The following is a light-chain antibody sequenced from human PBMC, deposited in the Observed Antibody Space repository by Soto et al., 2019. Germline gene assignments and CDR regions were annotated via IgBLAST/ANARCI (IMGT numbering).Light chain of an antibody. CDR1: SSDIGSNF. CDR3: AAWDDSLSGYVV. CDR2: RNN. Sequence: QSVLTQPPSASGTPGQRVTISCSGSSSDIGSNFVYWYQQLPGTAPKLLTYRNNQRPSGVPARFSGSKSGTSASLAISGLRSEDEADYYCAAWDDSLSGYVVFGGGTKLTVL. V-gene: IGLV1-47*01. J-gene: IGLJ2*01.